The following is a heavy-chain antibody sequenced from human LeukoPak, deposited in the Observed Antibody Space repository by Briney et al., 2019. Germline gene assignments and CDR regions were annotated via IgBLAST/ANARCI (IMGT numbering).Heavy chain of an antibody. CDR2: ISYDGSNK. CDR3: AKDLQTGDDVSLYYYYYGMDV. Sequence: GGALRLSCAASGFTFSSYGIHWVRQAPGKGLEWVAVISYDGSNKYFADSVKGRFTISRDNSKNTLYLQMSSLRAEDTAVYYCAKDLQTGDDVSLYYYYYGMDVWGKGTTVTVSS. CDR1: GFTFSSYG. J-gene: IGHJ6*04. D-gene: IGHD7-27*01. V-gene: IGHV3-30*18.